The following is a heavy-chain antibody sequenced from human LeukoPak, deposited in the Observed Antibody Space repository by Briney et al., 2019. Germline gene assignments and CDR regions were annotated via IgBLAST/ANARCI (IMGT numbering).Heavy chain of an antibody. CDR3: ARDYGTYYYDSSRAFDI. CDR1: GFTFSNYW. J-gene: IGHJ3*02. V-gene: IGHV3-74*01. CDR2: INSDGINT. D-gene: IGHD3-22*01. Sequence: PGGSLRLSCAASGFTFSNYWMHWVRQAPGKGLVWVSRINSDGINTSYADSVKGRFTISRDNAKNTLNLQMNSLRAEDTAVYYCARDYGTYYYDSSRAFDIWGQGTMVTVSS.